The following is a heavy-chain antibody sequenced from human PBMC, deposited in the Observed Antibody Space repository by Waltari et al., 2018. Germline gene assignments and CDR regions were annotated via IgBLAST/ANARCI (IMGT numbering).Heavy chain of an antibody. CDR3: ATTPGIYSYYFDY. CDR2: IIPILGIA. V-gene: IGHV1-69*02. J-gene: IGHJ4*02. D-gene: IGHD2-15*01. CDR1: GGTFSSYT. Sequence: QVQLVQSGAEVKKPGSSVKVSCKASGGTFSSYTISWVRQPPGQGLEWMGRIIPILGIANYAQKFQGRVTITADKSTSTAYMELSSLRSEDTAVYYCATTPGIYSYYFDYWGQGTLVTVSS.